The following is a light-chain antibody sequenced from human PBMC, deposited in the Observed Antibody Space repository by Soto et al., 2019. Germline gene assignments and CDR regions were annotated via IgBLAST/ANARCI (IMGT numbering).Light chain of an antibody. CDR3: QQYNGWPGT. CDR1: QTIGNK. Sequence: EIRMTQFPATVSASPGEGVTLSCRATQTIGNKLAWYLQRPGQAPWLLMYGASTRATDIPARFSGSASGTQFNLTIYGLKGEGFGVCYCQQYNGWPGTFGLGGQVGI. V-gene: IGKV3-15*01. J-gene: IGKJ1*01. CDR2: GAS.